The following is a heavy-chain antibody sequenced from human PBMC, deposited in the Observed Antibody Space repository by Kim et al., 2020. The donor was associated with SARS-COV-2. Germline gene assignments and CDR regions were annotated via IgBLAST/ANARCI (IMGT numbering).Heavy chain of an antibody. Sequence: GGSLRLSCVASGFIFSSYSMNWVRQAPGKGLEWVSSIGSRPGYLYYADSVKGRFTGSRDNAKNSLYLQMNSLRADDTGVYFCATPSGVWGKGTTVIVSS. J-gene: IGHJ6*03. D-gene: IGHD3-10*01. V-gene: IGHV3-21*01. CDR1: GFIFSSYS. CDR3: ATPSGV. CDR2: IGSRPGYL.